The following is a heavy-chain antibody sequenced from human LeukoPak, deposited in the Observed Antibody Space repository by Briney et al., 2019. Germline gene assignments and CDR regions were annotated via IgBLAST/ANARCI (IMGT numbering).Heavy chain of an antibody. CDR1: GYTFTGYY. V-gene: IGHV1-2*02. Sequence: ASVKVSCKASGYTFTGYYMHWVRQAPGQGLEWMGWINPNSGGTNYAQKFQGRVTMTRDTSISTAYMELSRLRSDDTAVYYCARGLMGYYDSSGYATYYFDYWGQGNLVTVSS. CDR3: ARGLMGYYDSSGYATYYFDY. J-gene: IGHJ4*02. CDR2: INPNSGGT. D-gene: IGHD3-22*01.